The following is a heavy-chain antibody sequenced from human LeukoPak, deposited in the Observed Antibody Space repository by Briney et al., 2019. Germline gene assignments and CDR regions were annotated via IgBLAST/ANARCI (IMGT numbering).Heavy chain of an antibody. Sequence: GSLRLSWSASGFTFRTYWISWVRQAPGKGLGGVANINQDGSQRRYVDSVQGRFTISRDNTKNSLFLQMNSLRAEDTAVYYCARLKDDVTKLDYWGQGTLVTVSS. CDR2: INQDGSQR. D-gene: IGHD2-8*01. J-gene: IGHJ4*02. CDR3: ARLKDDVTKLDY. CDR1: GFTFRTYW. V-gene: IGHV3-7*01.